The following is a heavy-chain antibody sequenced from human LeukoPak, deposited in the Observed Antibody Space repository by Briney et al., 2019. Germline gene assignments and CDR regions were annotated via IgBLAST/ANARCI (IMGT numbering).Heavy chain of an antibody. J-gene: IGHJ4*02. CDR2: IWYDGSNK. D-gene: IGHD3-10*01. CDR3: ATVTSGLTYFDY. CDR1: GFTFSSYG. Sequence: PGGSLRLSCAASGFTFSSYGMHWVRQAPGKGLEWLAAIWYDGSNKYYVDSVKGRFTISRDNSKNTLYLQMNSLRAEDTAVYYCATVTSGLTYFDYWGQGTLVTVSS. V-gene: IGHV3-33*01.